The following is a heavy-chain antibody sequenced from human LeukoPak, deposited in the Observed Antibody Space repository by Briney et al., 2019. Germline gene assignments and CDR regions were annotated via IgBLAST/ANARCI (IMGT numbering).Heavy chain of an antibody. Sequence: GGSLRLSCAASGFTFRSYWMGWVRQAPGKGLEWVANIKEDGSEKYYVDSVKGRFTISRDNAKNSLYLQMNSLRAEDTAVYYCARDRVIDFWGQGTLVTVSS. J-gene: IGHJ4*02. CDR3: ARDRVIDF. V-gene: IGHV3-7*04. CDR1: GFTFRSYW. D-gene: IGHD3-10*01. CDR2: IKEDGSEK.